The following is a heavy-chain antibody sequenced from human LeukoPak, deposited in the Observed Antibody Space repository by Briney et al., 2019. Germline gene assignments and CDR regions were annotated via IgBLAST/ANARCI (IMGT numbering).Heavy chain of an antibody. D-gene: IGHD3-10*01. V-gene: IGHV1-8*01. CDR3: AREGHRGFGELYYYYMDV. CDR2: MNPNSGNT. Sequence: VASVKVSCKASGYTFTSYDINWVRQATGQGLEWMGWMNPNSGNTGYAQKFQGRVTMTRDMSTSTVYMELSSLRSEDTAVYYCAREGHRGFGELYYYYMDVWGKGTTVTVSS. CDR1: GYTFTSYD. J-gene: IGHJ6*03.